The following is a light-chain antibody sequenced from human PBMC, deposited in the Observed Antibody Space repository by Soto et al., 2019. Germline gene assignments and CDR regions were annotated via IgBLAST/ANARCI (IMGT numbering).Light chain of an antibody. CDR2: AAS. Sequence: DIQMTQSPSSLSASVGDRFTMACQAIQDISNYLNWYQQKPGKAPELLIYAASTLQSGVPSRFSGSGSGTDFTLTICCLETEDFAAYPFPLYYSFPPPIAQGTRLEIK. V-gene: IGKV1-39*01. J-gene: IGKJ5*01. CDR1: QDISNY. CDR3: PLYYSFPPP.